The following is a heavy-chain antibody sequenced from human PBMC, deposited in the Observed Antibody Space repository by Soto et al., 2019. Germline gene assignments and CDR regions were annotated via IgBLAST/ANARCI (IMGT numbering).Heavy chain of an antibody. CDR2: ISGSGGSK. CDR1: GFTFSSYA. D-gene: IGHD2-15*01. Sequence: EVQLLESGGGLVQPGGSLRLSCTASGFTFSSYAMSWVRQAPGKGLEWVSAISGSGGSKYYADSVKGRFTISRDNSKNTLYLQMNSLRAEDTAVYYCAKAPEDKYCSGGSCYPLDVWGKWTTVTVSS. CDR3: AKAPEDKYCSGGSCYPLDV. V-gene: IGHV3-23*01. J-gene: IGHJ6*04.